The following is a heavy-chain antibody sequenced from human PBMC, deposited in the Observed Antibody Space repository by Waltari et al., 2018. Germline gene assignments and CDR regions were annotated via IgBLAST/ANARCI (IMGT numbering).Heavy chain of an antibody. Sequence: QVQLVQSGAEVKTPGSSVKVSCKASGGTFSGHTLSWVRQAPGQGLEWMGRIIPMLGRANYAQTFQGRVSITIHHSTATSYMDLSSLKPEDTGIYYCVRDGGNFMAHDIWGQGTMVTVSS. CDR2: IIPMLGRA. D-gene: IGHD1-1*01. V-gene: IGHV1-69*16. CDR1: GGTFSGHT. J-gene: IGHJ3*02. CDR3: VRDGGNFMAHDI.